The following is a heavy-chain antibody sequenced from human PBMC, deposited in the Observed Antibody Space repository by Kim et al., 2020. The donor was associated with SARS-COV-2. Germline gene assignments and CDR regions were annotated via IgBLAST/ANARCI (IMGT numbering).Heavy chain of an antibody. Sequence: GGSLRLSCAASGFTFSSYGMHWVRQAPGKGLEWVAVISYDGSNKYYTDSVKGRFTISRDNSKHTLYLQMNSLRDEDTAVYYCARDHRLVRGESCGMDVWG. CDR2: ISYDGSNK. CDR3: ARDHRLVRGESCGMDV. J-gene: IGHJ6*01. CDR1: GFTFSSYG. V-gene: IGHV3-33*05. D-gene: IGHD3-10*01.